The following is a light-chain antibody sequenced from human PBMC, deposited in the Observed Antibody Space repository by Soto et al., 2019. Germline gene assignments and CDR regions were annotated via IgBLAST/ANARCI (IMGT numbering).Light chain of an antibody. CDR1: RSNIGGNA. CDR3: AAWDGSLSGFV. V-gene: IGLV1-44*01. Sequence: QPVLTQPPSASGTPGQTVTITCSGSRSNIGGNAVHWYQQLPGSAPKLLIHTSDKRPSGVPDRFSASKSAPSASLVISGLQSEDEADYYCAAWDGSLSGFVFGTGTKVTVL. J-gene: IGLJ1*01. CDR2: TSD.